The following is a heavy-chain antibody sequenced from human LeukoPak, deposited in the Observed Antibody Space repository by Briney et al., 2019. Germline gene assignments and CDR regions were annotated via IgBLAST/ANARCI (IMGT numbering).Heavy chain of an antibody. D-gene: IGHD1-26*01. CDR3: AKANRGSYYGLGHYFDY. CDR1: GFTFSSYG. CDR2: IRYDGSDE. V-gene: IGHV3-30*02. Sequence: GGSLRLSCSASGFTFSSYGMHWVRQAPGKGLGWVAFIRYDGSDEYYAESVKGRFTISRDNFKNTLYLQMNSLRTEDTAVYYCAKANRGSYYGLGHYFDYWGQGTLVTVSS. J-gene: IGHJ4*02.